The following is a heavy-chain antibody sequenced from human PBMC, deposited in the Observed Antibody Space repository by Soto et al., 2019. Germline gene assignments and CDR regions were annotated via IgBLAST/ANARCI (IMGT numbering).Heavy chain of an antibody. CDR3: AKALYYYDSSGYSYYYGMDV. CDR2: ISWNSGSI. CDR1: GFTFDDYA. Sequence: EVQLVESGGGLVQPGRSLRLSCAASGFTFDDYAMHWVRQAPGKGLEWVSGISWNSGSIGYADSVKGRFTISRDNAKNSLYPQMNSLRAEDTALYYCAKALYYYDSSGYSYYYGMDVWGQGTTVTVSS. V-gene: IGHV3-9*01. J-gene: IGHJ6*02. D-gene: IGHD3-22*01.